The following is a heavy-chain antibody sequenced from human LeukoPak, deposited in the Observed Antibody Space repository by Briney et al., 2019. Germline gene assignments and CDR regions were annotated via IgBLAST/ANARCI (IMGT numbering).Heavy chain of an antibody. Sequence: KTGGSLRLSCAASGFTFSDYYMSWLRQAPGKGLEWVSYISSSGSTIYYADSVKGRFTISRDNAKNSLYLQMSSLRAEDTAVYYCARDSSSWYYYYYGMDVWGQGTTVTVSS. CDR3: ARDSSSWYYYYYGMDV. V-gene: IGHV3-11*01. D-gene: IGHD6-13*01. J-gene: IGHJ6*02. CDR1: GFTFSDYY. CDR2: ISSSGSTI.